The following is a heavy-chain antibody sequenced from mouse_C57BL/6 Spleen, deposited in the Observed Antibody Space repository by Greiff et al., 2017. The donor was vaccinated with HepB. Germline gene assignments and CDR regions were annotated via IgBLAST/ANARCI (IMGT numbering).Heavy chain of an antibody. J-gene: IGHJ4*01. CDR1: GFSFNTYA. D-gene: IGHD3-2*02. Sequence: EVQVVESGGGLVQPKGSLKLSCAASGFSFNTYAMNWVRQAPGKGLEWVARIRSKSNNYATYYADSVKDRFTISRDDSESMLYLQMNNLKTEDTAMYYCVRHRLLYAMDYWGQGTSVTVSS. CDR3: VRHRLLYAMDY. V-gene: IGHV10-1*01. CDR2: IRSKSNNYAT.